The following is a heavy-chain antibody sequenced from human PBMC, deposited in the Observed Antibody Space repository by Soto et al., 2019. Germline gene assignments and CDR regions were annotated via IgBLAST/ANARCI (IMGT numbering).Heavy chain of an antibody. V-gene: IGHV2-5*02. CDR2: IYWDDDK. D-gene: IGHD3-16*01. Sequence: SGPTLVNPTQTLTLTCTFSGFSLSTSGVGVGWIRQPPGKALEWLALIYWDDDKRYSPSLKSRLTITKDTSKNQVVLTMANMDPVDTATYYCAHSLYDYVWGTNWFDPWGQGTLVTVSS. CDR3: AHSLYDYVWGTNWFDP. CDR1: GFSLSTSGVG. J-gene: IGHJ5*02.